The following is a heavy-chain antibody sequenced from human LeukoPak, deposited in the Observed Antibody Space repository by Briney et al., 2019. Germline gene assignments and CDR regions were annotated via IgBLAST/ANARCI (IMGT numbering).Heavy chain of an antibody. V-gene: IGHV4-59*01. CDR3: ASSSRPYFDSSGYWAYYFDY. D-gene: IGHD3-22*01. Sequence: SETLSLTCTVSGGSISSYYWSWIRQPPGKGLEWIGYIYYSGSTNYNPSLKSRVTISVDTSKNQFSLKLSSVTAADTAIYYCASSSRPYFDSSGYWAYYFDYWGQGTLVTVSS. J-gene: IGHJ4*02. CDR2: IYYSGST. CDR1: GGSISSYY.